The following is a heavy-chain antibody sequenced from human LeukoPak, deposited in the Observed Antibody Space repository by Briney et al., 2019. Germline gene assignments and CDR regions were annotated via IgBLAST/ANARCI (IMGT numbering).Heavy chain of an antibody. CDR1: GFTFSSYG. Sequence: GGSLRLSCAASGFTFSSYGMHWVRQAPGKGLEWVAFIRYDGSNKYYADSVKGRFTISRDNSKNTLYLQMNSLRAEDTAVYYCARDIDYSNSFDYWGQGTLVTVSS. CDR2: IRYDGSNK. J-gene: IGHJ4*02. D-gene: IGHD4-11*01. CDR3: ARDIDYSNSFDY. V-gene: IGHV3-30*02.